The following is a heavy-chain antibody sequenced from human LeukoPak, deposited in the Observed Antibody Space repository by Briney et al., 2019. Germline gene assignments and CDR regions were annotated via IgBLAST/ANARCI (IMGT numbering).Heavy chain of an antibody. V-gene: IGHV4-31*02. CDR2: IYYSGST. CDR1: GFTFSSYA. CDR3: ARGPGVVPAATALGWFDP. J-gene: IGHJ5*02. Sequence: LRLSCAASGFTFSSYAMSWVRQAPGKGLEWIGYIYYSGSTYYNPSLKSRVTISVDTSKNQFSLKLSSVTAADTAVYYCARGPGVVPAATALGWFDPWGQGTLVTVSS. D-gene: IGHD2-2*01.